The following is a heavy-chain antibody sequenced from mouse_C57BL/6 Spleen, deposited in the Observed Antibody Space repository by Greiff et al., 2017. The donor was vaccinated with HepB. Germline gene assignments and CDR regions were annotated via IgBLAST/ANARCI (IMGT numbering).Heavy chain of an antibody. D-gene: IGHD2-3*01. CDR2: INPSSGYT. CDR1: GYTFTSYT. Sequence: LVESGAELARPGASVKMSCKASGYTFTSYTMHWVKQRPGQGLEWIGYINPSSGYTKYNQKFKDKATLTADKSSSTAYMQLSSLTSEDSAVYYCARSDGYYFDYWGQGTTLTVSS. J-gene: IGHJ2*01. CDR3: ARSDGYYFDY. V-gene: IGHV1-4*01.